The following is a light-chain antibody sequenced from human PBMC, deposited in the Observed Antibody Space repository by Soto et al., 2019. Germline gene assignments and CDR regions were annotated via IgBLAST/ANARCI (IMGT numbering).Light chain of an antibody. J-gene: IGKJ1*01. V-gene: IGKV1-39*01. CDR2: GAS. CDR1: RTINTY. Sequence: DVRMTQSPSSLSASVGDTITITCRASRTINTYLNWFQQKPGEPPRLLIYGASTLHDGVPSRFSGSGSGADFTLTISGLQPEDFASYHCQQRTDRPPWTFGQGTKVESK. CDR3: QQRTDRPPWT.